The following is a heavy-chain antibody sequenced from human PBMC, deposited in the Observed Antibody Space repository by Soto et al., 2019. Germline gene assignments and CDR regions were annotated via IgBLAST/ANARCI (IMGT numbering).Heavy chain of an antibody. J-gene: IGHJ3*01. D-gene: IGHD6-13*01. CDR3: VRVARAAAANRYSLDV. Sequence: EVKLVESGGGLVQPGGSLRVSCAASGFTFSDHYMDWVRQAPGRGLEWVGRIRDKGHSYTVEYAASLKGRFSISRDDSKTSIYLQMNSLKIEDTAVYFCVRVARAAAANRYSLDVWGQGTVVTVSS. CDR2: IRDKGHSYTV. CDR1: GFTFSDHY. V-gene: IGHV3-72*01.